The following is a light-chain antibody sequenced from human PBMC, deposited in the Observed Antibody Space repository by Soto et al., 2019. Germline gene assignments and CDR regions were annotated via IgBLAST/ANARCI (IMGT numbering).Light chain of an antibody. CDR1: SGSVSTNNS. CDR3: VLYMGSGIGV. J-gene: IGLJ3*02. Sequence: QTVVTQEPSLSVSPGGTVTLTCGLSSGSVSTNNSPSWYQQTPGQAPRTLIYTTNTRSSGVPDRFSGSILGNKAALTITGAQADDECDYHCVLYMGSGIGVFGGGTKLTVL. CDR2: TTN. V-gene: IGLV8-61*01.